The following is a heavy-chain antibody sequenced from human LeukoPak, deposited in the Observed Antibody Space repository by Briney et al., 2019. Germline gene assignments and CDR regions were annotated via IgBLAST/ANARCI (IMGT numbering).Heavy chain of an antibody. CDR1: GFTFSSYW. CDR2: INSDGSST. CDR3: AKNQGLIAAAGISAYYGMDV. D-gene: IGHD6-13*01. J-gene: IGHJ6*02. V-gene: IGHV3-74*01. Sequence: GGSLRLSCAASGFTFSSYWMHWVRQAPGKGLVWVSRINSDGSSTSYADSVKGRFTISRDNAKNTLYLQMNSLRAEDTAVYYCAKNQGLIAAAGISAYYGMDVWGQGTTVTVSS.